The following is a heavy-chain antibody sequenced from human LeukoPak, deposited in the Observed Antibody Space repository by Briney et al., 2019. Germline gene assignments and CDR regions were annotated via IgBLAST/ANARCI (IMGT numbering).Heavy chain of an antibody. V-gene: IGHV1-18*01. Sequence: GASVKVSCKASGYTFTSYGISWVRQAPGQGLEWMGWISAYNGNTNYAQKLQGRVTMTTDTSTSTAYMELRSLRSDDTAVYYCARDIEPYSSGWYGVGYWGQGTLVTVSS. CDR1: GYTFTSYG. CDR2: ISAYNGNT. CDR3: ARDIEPYSSGWYGVGY. D-gene: IGHD6-19*01. J-gene: IGHJ4*02.